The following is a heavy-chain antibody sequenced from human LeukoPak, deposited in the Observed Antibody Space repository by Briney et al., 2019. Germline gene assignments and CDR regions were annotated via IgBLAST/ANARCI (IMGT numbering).Heavy chain of an antibody. CDR3: ARDQYDTWSRRGNFDS. D-gene: IGHD3-3*01. CDR2: IKLDGSEK. V-gene: IGHV3-7*03. CDR1: GFTFGKYW. Sequence: GGSLRLSCVASGFTFGKYWMSWVRQAPGKGLEWVDNIKLDGSEKNYVDSVKGRFTISRDNTKNSLYLQMNSLRVEDTAVFYCARDQYDTWSRRGNFDSWGQGTLVIVSS. J-gene: IGHJ4*02.